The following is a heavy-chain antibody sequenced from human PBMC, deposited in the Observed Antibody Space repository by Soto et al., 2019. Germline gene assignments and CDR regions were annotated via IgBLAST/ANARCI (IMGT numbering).Heavy chain of an antibody. Sequence: QVQLQQWGAGLVKPSETLSLSCAVYGQSFSGHSWAWIRQPPGKGLEWIGEINESGSTYYNPSLKSRVTNSTDTPKNQFSLKLSSVSAADTAAYFCARGSGIVALPGELEDVKYDYWGQGTLVNVSS. CDR3: ARGSGIVALPGELEDVKYDY. J-gene: IGHJ4*02. CDR1: GQSFSGHS. CDR2: INESGST. V-gene: IGHV4-34*01. D-gene: IGHD1-1*01.